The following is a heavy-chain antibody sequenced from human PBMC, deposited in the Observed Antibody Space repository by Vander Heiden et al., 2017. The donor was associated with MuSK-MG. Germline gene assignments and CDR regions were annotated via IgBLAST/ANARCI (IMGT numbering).Heavy chain of an antibody. V-gene: IGHV1-69*06. CDR1: GGTFSSYA. CDR3: ARGGDVDTDEGYYFDY. Sequence: QVQLVQSGAEVKKPGSSVKVSCKASGGTFSSYAISWVRQAPGQGLEWMGGIIPILGTANYAQKFHGRVTMTADKSTSTAYMELSSLRPQDTAVYYCARGGDVDTDEGYYFDYWVQGRLVTLSS. CDR2: IIPILGTA. D-gene: IGHD5-18*01. J-gene: IGHJ4*02.